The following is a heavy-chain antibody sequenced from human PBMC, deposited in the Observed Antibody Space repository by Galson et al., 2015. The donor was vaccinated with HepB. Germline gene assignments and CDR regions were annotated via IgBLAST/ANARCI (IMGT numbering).Heavy chain of an antibody. D-gene: IGHD3-16*01. Sequence: SLRLSCAASGFTFRSYAMHWVRQAPGKGLEYVSAISSNGGSTYYADSVKGRFTISRANSKNTLYLQMSSLRAEDTAVYYRVKGPGSAPLRNWFDPWGQGTLVTVSS. V-gene: IGHV3-64D*06. CDR1: GFTFRSYA. CDR3: VKGPGSAPLRNWFDP. J-gene: IGHJ5*02. CDR2: ISSNGGST.